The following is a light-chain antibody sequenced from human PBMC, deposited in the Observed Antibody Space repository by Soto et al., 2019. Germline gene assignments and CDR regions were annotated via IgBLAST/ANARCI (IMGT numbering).Light chain of an antibody. Sequence: DIQMTQSPSTRSASVGDRVTITCRASQSISSWLAWYQQKPGKAPKLLIFGASNLDSGVPSRFSGSGSGTEFPLTISSLQPDDFSVYYCQQYDTFSGLTFGGGTKVEI. V-gene: IGKV1-5*03. CDR1: QSISSW. CDR2: GAS. J-gene: IGKJ4*01. CDR3: QQYDTFSGLT.